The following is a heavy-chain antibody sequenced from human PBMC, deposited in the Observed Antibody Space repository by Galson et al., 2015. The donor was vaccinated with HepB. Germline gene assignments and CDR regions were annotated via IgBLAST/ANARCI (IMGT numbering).Heavy chain of an antibody. CDR3: ARDLDGGNSEYYYYGMDV. J-gene: IGHJ6*02. V-gene: IGHV6-1*01. Sequence: CAISGDSVSSNSAAWNWIRQSPSRGLEWLGRTYYRSKWYNDYAVSVKSRITINPDTSKNQFSLQLNSVTPEDTAVYYCARDLDGGNSEYYYYGMDVWGQGTTVTVSS. CDR2: TYYRSKWYN. D-gene: IGHD4-23*01. CDR1: GDSVSSNSAA.